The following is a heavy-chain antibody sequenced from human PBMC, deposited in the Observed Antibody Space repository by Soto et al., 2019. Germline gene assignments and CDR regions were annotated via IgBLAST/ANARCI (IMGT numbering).Heavy chain of an antibody. CDR1: GFTFNGYT. J-gene: IGHJ4*02. CDR3: AREGGWYVDY. D-gene: IGHD6-19*01. CDR2: IKADNTNT. Sequence: QVQLVQSGAEEKKPGASVKVSCKASGFTFNGYTIHWVRQAPGQRLEWMGWIKADNTNTKYSQKFQGRVTITRDTSASTVYMELSSLRSEDTAVYYCAREGGWYVDYWGQGTLVTVSS. V-gene: IGHV1-3*05.